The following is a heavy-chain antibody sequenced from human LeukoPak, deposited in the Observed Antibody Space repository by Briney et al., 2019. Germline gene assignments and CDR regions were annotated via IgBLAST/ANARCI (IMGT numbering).Heavy chain of an antibody. V-gene: IGHV1-18*01. CDR3: ARENYDYVWGSYQIDY. Sequence: ASVKVSCKASGYTFTNYGITWVRQAPGQGLEWMGWISAYNGDTNYAQKLQGRVTMTTDTSTSTAYMELRSLRSDDTAVYYCARENYDYVWGSYQIDYWGQGTLVTVSS. J-gene: IGHJ4*02. CDR1: GYTFTNYG. D-gene: IGHD3-16*02. CDR2: ISAYNGDT.